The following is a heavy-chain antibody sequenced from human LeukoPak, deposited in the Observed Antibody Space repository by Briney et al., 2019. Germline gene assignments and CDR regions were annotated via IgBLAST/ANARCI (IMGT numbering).Heavy chain of an antibody. CDR3: AKVGEFIAVAGPFDY. CDR1: GFTFSSYG. Sequence: GGSLRLSCAASGFTFSSYGMHWVRQAPGKGLEWVAVISYDGSNKYYADSVKGRFTISRDNSKNTLYLQMNSLRAEDTAVYYCAKVGEFIAVAGPFDYWGQGTLVTVSS. CDR2: ISYDGSNK. J-gene: IGHJ4*02. V-gene: IGHV3-30*18. D-gene: IGHD6-19*01.